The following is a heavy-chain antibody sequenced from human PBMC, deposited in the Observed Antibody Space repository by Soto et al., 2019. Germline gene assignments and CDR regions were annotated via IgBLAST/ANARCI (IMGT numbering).Heavy chain of an antibody. J-gene: IGHJ6*02. CDR3: AKDIAPPYCSSTSCFYGMDV. CDR2: ISWDGGSA. D-gene: IGHD2-2*01. CDR1: GFTFDDYT. V-gene: IGHV3-43*01. Sequence: GGSLRLSCAASGFTFDDYTMHWVRQAPGKGLEWVSLISWDGGSAYYADSVKGRFTISRDNSKNSLYLQMNSLRTEDTALYYCAKDIAPPYCSSTSCFYGMDVWGQGTTVTVSS.